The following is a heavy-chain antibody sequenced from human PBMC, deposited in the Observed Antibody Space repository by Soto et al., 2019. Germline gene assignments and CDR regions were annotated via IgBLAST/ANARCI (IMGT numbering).Heavy chain of an antibody. CDR3: VKDKGAAAGFDY. J-gene: IGHJ4*02. D-gene: IGHD6-13*01. V-gene: IGHV3-30*18. CDR1: GFPLSNNG. Sequence: QVHLVESGGGVVQPGRSLRLSCEASGFPLSNNGRPWVRQAPGKGLEWMGVISYEGSEKYYAGSVKGRFTISRDNSKNTLYLQMDTLRAEDTAIYYCVKDKGAAAGFDYWGQGILVTVSS. CDR2: ISYEGSEK.